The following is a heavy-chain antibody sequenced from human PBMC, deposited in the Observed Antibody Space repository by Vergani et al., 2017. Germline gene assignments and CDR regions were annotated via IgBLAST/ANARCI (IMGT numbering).Heavy chain of an antibody. D-gene: IGHD3/OR15-3a*01. CDR3: ARGETRTDWFDP. J-gene: IGHJ5*02. CDR2: VYPSGTN. CDR1: GVPMQSGSFY. Sequence: QVQLHESGPGLVKPSETLSLICSVSGVPMQSGSFYWTWIRQTTERRLEWMGRVYPSGTNNYNPSLNGRVTIFVDKSKNLLYLRLNSVTAADTAVYYCARGETRTDWFDPWGQGTLVTVSS. V-gene: IGHV4-61*02.